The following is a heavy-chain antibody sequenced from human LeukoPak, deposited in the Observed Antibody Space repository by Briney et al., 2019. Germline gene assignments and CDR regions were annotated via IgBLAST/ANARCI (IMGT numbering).Heavy chain of an antibody. Sequence: PGGSLRLSCAAPGFTFSSFAMHWVRQAPGKGLEWVAVISLNGGDTNYADSVKGRFTISRDNAKNSLYLQMNSLRAEDTAVYYCARGAYYYEDWGQGTLVTVSS. CDR2: ISLNGGDT. D-gene: IGHD3-22*01. J-gene: IGHJ4*02. CDR3: ARGAYYYED. CDR1: GFTFSSFA. V-gene: IGHV3-30*04.